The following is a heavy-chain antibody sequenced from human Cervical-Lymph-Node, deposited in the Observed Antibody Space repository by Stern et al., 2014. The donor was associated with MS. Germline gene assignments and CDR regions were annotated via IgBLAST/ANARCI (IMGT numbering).Heavy chain of an antibody. J-gene: IGHJ2*01. Sequence: QVQLQESGPGLVKPSETLSLTCTVSGGSISSYYWSWIRQPPGKGLEWIGYIYYSGSTNYNPSLKSRVTISVDTSKNQFSLKLSSVTAADTAVYYCARIKYYYDSSGLERTSDWYFDLWGRGTLVTVSS. D-gene: IGHD3-22*01. CDR2: IYYSGST. CDR1: GGSISSYY. V-gene: IGHV4-59*01. CDR3: ARIKYYYDSSGLERTSDWYFDL.